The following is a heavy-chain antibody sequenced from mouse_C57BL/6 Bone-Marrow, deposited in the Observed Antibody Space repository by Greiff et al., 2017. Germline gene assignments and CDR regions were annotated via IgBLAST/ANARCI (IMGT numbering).Heavy chain of an antibody. CDR2: INPSTGGT. J-gene: IGHJ2*01. V-gene: IGHV1-42*01. D-gene: IGHD2-4*01. CDR3: ARGDYDGYIDY. CDR1: GYSFTGYY. Sequence: EVQLQQSGPELVKPGASVKISCKASGYSFTGYYMNWVKQSPEKSLEWIGEINPSTGGTTYNQKFKAKATLTVDKSSSTAYMQLKSLTSEDSAVYYCARGDYDGYIDYWGQGTTLTVSS.